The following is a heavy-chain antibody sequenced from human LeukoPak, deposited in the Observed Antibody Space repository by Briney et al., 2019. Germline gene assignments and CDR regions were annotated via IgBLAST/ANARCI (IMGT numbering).Heavy chain of an antibody. CDR1: GFTFSSYS. D-gene: IGHD3-22*01. CDR3: ARVLSGSWDWFDP. Sequence: GGSLRLSCAASGFTFSSYSMNWVRQAPGKGLEWVSSISSSSSYIYYADSVKGRFTISRDNAKNSLYLQMNSLRAEDTAVYYCARVLSGSWDWFDPWGQGTLVTVSS. J-gene: IGHJ5*02. CDR2: ISSSSSYI. V-gene: IGHV3-21*01.